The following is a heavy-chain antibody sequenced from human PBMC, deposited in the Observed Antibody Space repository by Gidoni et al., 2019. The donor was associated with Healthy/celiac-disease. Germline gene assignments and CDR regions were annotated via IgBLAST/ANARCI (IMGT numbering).Heavy chain of an antibody. CDR3: ARATVVVVAATTHDAFDI. Sequence: QVQLQQWGAGLLKPSETLSLTCAVYGGSFSGYYWSWIRQPPGKGLEWIGEINHSGSTNYNPSLKSRVTISVDTSKNQFSLKLSSVTAADTAVYYCARATVVVVAATTHDAFDIWGQGTMVTVSS. CDR2: INHSGST. J-gene: IGHJ3*02. V-gene: IGHV4-34*01. CDR1: GGSFSGYY. D-gene: IGHD2-15*01.